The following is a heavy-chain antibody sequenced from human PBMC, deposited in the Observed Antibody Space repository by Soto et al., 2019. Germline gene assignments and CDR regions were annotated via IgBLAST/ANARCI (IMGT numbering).Heavy chain of an antibody. CDR1: GFILSDCA. D-gene: IGHD7-27*01. V-gene: IGHV3-48*01. CDR2: ISSSSSVI. J-gene: IGHJ6*03. Sequence: PGGSLRLSCATSGFILSDCAMNWVRQAPGKGLEWVSYISSSSSVIDYADSVKGRFTVSRDNARNSLYLQMNSLRAEDTAVYYCARDLSWGSNWYYYMDAWGKGTTVTVSS. CDR3: ARDLSWGSNWYYYMDA.